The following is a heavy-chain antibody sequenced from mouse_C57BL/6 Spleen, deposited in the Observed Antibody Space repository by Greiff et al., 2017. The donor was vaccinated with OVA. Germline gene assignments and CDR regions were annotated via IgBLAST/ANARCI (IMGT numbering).Heavy chain of an antibody. CDR2: IDPSDSYT. V-gene: IGHV1-69*01. J-gene: IGHJ2*01. D-gene: IGHD2-5*01. Sequence: VQLQQSGAELVMPGASVKLSCKASGYTFTSYWMHWVKQRPGQGLEWIGEIDPSDSYTNYNQKFKGKSTLTVDKSSSTAYMQLSSLTSEDSAVYYCARPSYYSNHYFDYWGQGTTLTVSS. CDR1: GYTFTSYW. CDR3: ARPSYYSNHYFDY.